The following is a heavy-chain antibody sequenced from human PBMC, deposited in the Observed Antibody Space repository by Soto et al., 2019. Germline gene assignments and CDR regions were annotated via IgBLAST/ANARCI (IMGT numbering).Heavy chain of an antibody. Sequence: QVQLVQSGAEVRKPGSSVKVSCKASGDTFSFYSIHWVRQAPGLGLEWMGRINPILSMSNYAQRFPGRVTMTADKSTSTAYMKLSGLRSEDTAIYYCASSYGSGYRAFDYWGQGALVTVSS. CDR2: INPILSMS. V-gene: IGHV1-69*02. J-gene: IGHJ4*02. D-gene: IGHD3-10*01. CDR3: ASSYGSGYRAFDY. CDR1: GDTFSFYS.